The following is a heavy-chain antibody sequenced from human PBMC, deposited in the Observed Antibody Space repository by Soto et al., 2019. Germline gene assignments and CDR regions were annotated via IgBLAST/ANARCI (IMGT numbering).Heavy chain of an antibody. CDR3: AKIGSTASLLAGYFDC. J-gene: IGHJ4*02. V-gene: IGHV3-9*01. D-gene: IGHD2-8*02. CDR2: ISWHSRTI. CDR1: GFTFDDYA. Sequence: LRLSCAASGFTFDDYAMHWVRLRPGKGLEWVSGISWHSRTIDYADSVKGRFTISRDNAKNSLYLQMNSLRAEDTAFFYCAKIGSTASLLAGYFDCWGQGTLVTVSS.